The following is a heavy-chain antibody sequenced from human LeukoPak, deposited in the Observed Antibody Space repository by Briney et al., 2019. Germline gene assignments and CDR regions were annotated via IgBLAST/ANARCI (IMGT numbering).Heavy chain of an antibody. CDR3: ATAGYFRFDN. CDR1: GFTFSSYA. D-gene: IGHD5-18*01. Sequence: GGSLRLSCAASGFTFSSYAMSWVRQAPGKGLVWVSRTNSDGSTINYADSVKGRFTISRDNAKNTLYLQMNNLLTEDTAVYYCATAGYFRFDNWGQGTLVTVSS. J-gene: IGHJ4*02. V-gene: IGHV3-74*01. CDR2: TNSDGSTI.